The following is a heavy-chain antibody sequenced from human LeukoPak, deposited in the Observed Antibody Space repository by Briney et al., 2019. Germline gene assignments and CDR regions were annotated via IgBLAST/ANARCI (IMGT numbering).Heavy chain of an antibody. CDR2: IHDSGST. CDR3: ARESVRGYSGWFDP. Sequence: PSETLSLTCTVSGYSISSGHFWGWIRQPPGKGLEWIGSIHDSGSTYYNPSLKSRVTISVDTSKNQFSLKLSSVTAADTAVYYCARESVRGYSGWFDPWGQGTLVTVSS. V-gene: IGHV4-38-2*02. D-gene: IGHD6-13*01. J-gene: IGHJ5*02. CDR1: GYSISSGHF.